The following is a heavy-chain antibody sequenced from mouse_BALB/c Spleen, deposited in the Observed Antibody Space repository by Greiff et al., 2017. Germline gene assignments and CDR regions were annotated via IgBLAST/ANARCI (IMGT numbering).Heavy chain of an antibody. D-gene: IGHD1-1*01. CDR3: ARDYYGSRAWFAY. CDR1: GYSITSGYY. V-gene: IGHV3-6*02. CDR2: ISYDGSN. J-gene: IGHJ3*01. Sequence: EVQLQESGPGLVKPSQSLSLTCSVTGYSITSGYYWNWIRQFPGNTLEWMGYISYDGSNNYNPSLKNRISITRDTSKNQFFLKLNSVTTEDTATYYCARDYYGSRAWFAYWGQGTLVTVSA.